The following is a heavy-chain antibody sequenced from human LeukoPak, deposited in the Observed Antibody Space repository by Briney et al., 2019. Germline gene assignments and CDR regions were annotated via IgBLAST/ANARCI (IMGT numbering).Heavy chain of an antibody. CDR2: MNPNSGNT. V-gene: IGHV1-8*02. Sequence: GASVKVSCKASGYTFTSYGISWVRQAPGQGLEWMEWMNPNSGNTGYAQKFQGRVTMTRNTSISTAYMELSSLRSEDTAVYYCARFNGRGVSNDYWGQGTLVTVSA. J-gene: IGHJ4*02. CDR1: GYTFTSYG. CDR3: ARFNGRGVSNDY. D-gene: IGHD3-10*01.